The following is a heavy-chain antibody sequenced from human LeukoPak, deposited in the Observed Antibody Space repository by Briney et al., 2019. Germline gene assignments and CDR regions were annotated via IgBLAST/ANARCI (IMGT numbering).Heavy chain of an antibody. Sequence: SETLSLTCTVSGDSLSSHYWSWIRQPPGKGLEWIGYIYGSGSTHYGPSLRSRVTISEDTSKNQFSLKLTSVTAADTAVYYCARHIVVVPAAIFWFDPWGQGTLVTVSS. CDR3: ARHIVVVPAAIFWFDP. D-gene: IGHD2-2*02. CDR2: IYGSGST. J-gene: IGHJ5*02. CDR1: GDSLSSHY. V-gene: IGHV4-59*08.